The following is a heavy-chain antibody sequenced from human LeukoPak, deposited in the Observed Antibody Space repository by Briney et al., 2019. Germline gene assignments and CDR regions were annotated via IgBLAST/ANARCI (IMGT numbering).Heavy chain of an antibody. CDR2: ISYDGSNK. V-gene: IGHV3-30*03. Sequence: PGRSLRLSCAASGFTFSSYGMHWVRQAPGKGLEWVAAISYDGSNKYYADSVKGRFTISRDNSKNTLYLQMNSLRAEDTAVYYCARDQGIAVAGWGRDYYYGMDVWGKGTTVTVSS. CDR1: GFTFSSYG. J-gene: IGHJ6*04. D-gene: IGHD6-19*01. CDR3: ARDQGIAVAGWGRDYYYGMDV.